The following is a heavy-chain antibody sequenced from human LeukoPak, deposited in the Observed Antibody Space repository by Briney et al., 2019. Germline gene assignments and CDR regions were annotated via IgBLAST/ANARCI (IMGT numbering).Heavy chain of an antibody. V-gene: IGHV1-46*01. CDR1: GYTFTGYS. CDR3: ARDSTVTTFRGCVDP. CDR2: INPSGGST. D-gene: IGHD4-17*01. J-gene: IGHJ5*02. Sequence: ASVKVSCKASGYTFTGYSVHWVRQAPGQGLEWMGVINPSGGSTNYAQKFQGRVTMTRDTSTSTVYMELSSLRSEDTAVYYCARDSTVTTFRGCVDPWGQGTLVTVSS.